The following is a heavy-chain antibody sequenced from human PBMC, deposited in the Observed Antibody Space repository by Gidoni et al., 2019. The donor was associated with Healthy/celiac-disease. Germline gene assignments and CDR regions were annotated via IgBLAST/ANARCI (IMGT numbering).Heavy chain of an antibody. V-gene: IGHV3-7*01. CDR1: GFTFSSYW. J-gene: IGHJ6*02. D-gene: IGHD2-2*01. CDR2: IKQDGSEK. CDR3: ARARPSWYDYYGMDV. Sequence: EVQLVESGGGLVQPGGSLRLSCAASGFTFSSYWMSWVRQAPGKGLEWVANIKQDGSEKHYVDSVKGRFTISRDNAKNSLYLQMNSLRAEDTAVYYCARARPSWYDYYGMDVWGQGTTVTVSS.